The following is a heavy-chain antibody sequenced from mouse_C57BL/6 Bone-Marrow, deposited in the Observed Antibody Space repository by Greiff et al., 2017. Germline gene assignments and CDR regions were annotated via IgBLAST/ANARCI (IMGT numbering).Heavy chain of an antibody. V-gene: IGHV2-9*01. CDR2: IWGGGST. D-gene: IGHD1-1*01. CDR1: GFSLTSYG. J-gene: IGHJ1*03. CDR3: AKRGTVVATDWYFDV. Sequence: QVQLQQSGPGLVAPSQSLSITCTVSGFSLTSYGVDWVRQPPGKGLEWLGVIWGGGSTNYNSALMSRLSISKDNSKSQVFLKMNSLQTDDTAMYYCAKRGTVVATDWYFDVWGTGTTVTVSS.